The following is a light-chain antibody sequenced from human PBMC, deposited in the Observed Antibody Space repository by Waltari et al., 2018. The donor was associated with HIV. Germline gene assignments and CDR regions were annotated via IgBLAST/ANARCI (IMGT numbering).Light chain of an antibody. CDR3: QQANSFPHT. V-gene: IGKV1-12*01. CDR2: HVS. Sequence: SQVSQSPTSVSAFIVYNVTIICWASQVIHRDLPWYQQKPGNSPNLLIHHVSTLQIGVSPRLSASGSGTAFALAINNRQLEDFATYYCQQANSFPHTFGQGTKL. J-gene: IGKJ2*01. CDR1: QVIHRD.